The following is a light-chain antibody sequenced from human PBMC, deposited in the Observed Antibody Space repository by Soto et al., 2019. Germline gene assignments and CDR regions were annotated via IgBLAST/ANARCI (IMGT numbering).Light chain of an antibody. Sequence: DIQMTQSPSSLSASVGDRVTITCRASQSISSYLNWYQQKPGKAPKLLIYAASSLQSGVPSRFSGSGSGTDFTLPICSLQPEDFATYYCQQSYSTPRSFGGGTKVEIK. CDR3: QQSYSTPRS. V-gene: IGKV1-39*01. CDR1: QSISSY. CDR2: AAS. J-gene: IGKJ4*01.